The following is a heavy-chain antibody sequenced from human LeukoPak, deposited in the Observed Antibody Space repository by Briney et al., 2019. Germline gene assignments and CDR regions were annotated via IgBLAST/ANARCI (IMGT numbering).Heavy chain of an antibody. CDR2: ISWNSGSI. CDR1: GFTFDDYA. CDR3: AKDMGIVGALDAFDI. Sequence: PGGSLRLSCAASGFTFDDYAMHWVRQAPGKGLEWVSGISWNSGSIGYADSVKGRFTISRDNAKNSLYLQMNSLRAEVTALYYCAKDMGIVGALDAFDIWGQGTMVTVSS. V-gene: IGHV3-9*01. J-gene: IGHJ3*02. D-gene: IGHD1-26*01.